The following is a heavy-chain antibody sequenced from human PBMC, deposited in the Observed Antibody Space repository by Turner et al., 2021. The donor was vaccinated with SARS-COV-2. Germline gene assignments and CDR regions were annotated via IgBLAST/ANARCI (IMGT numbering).Heavy chain of an antibody. CDR2: ISYDGSNK. Sequence: QVQLVESGGGVVQPGRSLRLSCAASGFTFSSYTMHWVRQAPGKGLEWVAVISYDGSNKYYADSVKGRFTISRDNSKNTLYLQMNSLRAEDTAVYYCAKVIGEYYYGSGYDYWGQGTLVTVSS. CDR3: AKVIGEYYYGSGYDY. D-gene: IGHD3-10*01. CDR1: GFTFSSYT. J-gene: IGHJ4*02. V-gene: IGHV3-30-3*01.